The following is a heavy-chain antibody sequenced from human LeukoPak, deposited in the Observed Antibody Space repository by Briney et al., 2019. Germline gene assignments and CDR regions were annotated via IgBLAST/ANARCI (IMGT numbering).Heavy chain of an antibody. Sequence: SDTLSLTCAVYGGSFSGYYWSWLHQPPGKGLEWMGEINHSGSPNYNPPLKSRVTISIDTSKNQFSLKLSPVTAADTAVYYCARDLSDYYGSGSYRPIDAFDIWGQGTMVTVSS. CDR2: INHSGSP. CDR1: GGSFSGYY. D-gene: IGHD3-10*01. CDR3: ARDLSDYYGSGSYRPIDAFDI. V-gene: IGHV4-34*01. J-gene: IGHJ3*02.